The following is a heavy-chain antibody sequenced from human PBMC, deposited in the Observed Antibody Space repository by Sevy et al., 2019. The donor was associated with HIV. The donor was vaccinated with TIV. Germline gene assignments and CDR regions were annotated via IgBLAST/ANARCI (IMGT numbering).Heavy chain of an antibody. V-gene: IGHV1-8*03. J-gene: IGHJ6*02. Sequence: ASVKVSRKASGYTFTNSDINWVRQATGQGLEWLGWMNPNSGNTVYAQKFQGRVTITRDTSISTAYMELSSLRSEDSAVYYCARAEYYYGMDVWGQGTTVTVSS. CDR3: ARAEYYYGMDV. CDR2: MNPNSGNT. CDR1: GYTFTNSD.